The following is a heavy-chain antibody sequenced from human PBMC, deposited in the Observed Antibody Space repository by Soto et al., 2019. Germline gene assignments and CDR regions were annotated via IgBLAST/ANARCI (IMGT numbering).Heavy chain of an antibody. CDR2: ISYDGSNK. D-gene: IGHD6-13*01. J-gene: IGHJ4*02. Sequence: GGSLRLSCAASGFNFSSYAMHWVRQAPGKRLAWVAVISYDGSNKYYADSVKGRFTISRDNSKNTLYLQMNSLRAEDTAVYYCARDQSYSSSWYYLDYWGQGTLVTVSS. CDR3: ARDQSYSSSWYYLDY. V-gene: IGHV3-30*04. CDR1: GFNFSSYA.